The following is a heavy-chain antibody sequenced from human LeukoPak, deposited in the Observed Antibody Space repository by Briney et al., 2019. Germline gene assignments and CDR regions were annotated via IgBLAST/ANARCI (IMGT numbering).Heavy chain of an antibody. V-gene: IGHV1-2*06. CDR3: AIDRDFGDYLGDY. CDR1: GYTFTSYY. CDR2: INPKSGDT. D-gene: IGHD4-17*01. J-gene: IGHJ4*02. Sequence: ASVKVSCKASGYTFTSYYIHWVRQAPGQGLKWMGRINPKSGDTNYAQKFQGRVTMTRDTSITTAYMELSSLKSDDTAIYYCAIDRDFGDYLGDYWGQGTLVTVSS.